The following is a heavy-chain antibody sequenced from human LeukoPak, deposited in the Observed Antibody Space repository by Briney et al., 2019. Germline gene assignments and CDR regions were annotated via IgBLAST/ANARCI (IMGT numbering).Heavy chain of an antibody. Sequence: GGSLRLSCAASGFTFSSYWMSWVRQAPGKGLEWVANIKQDGSEKYYVDSVKGRFTISRDNAKNSLYLQMNSLRAEDTAVYYCARGGNYYGSSGWFDPWGQGTLVTVSS. CDR1: GFTFSSYW. CDR2: IKQDGSEK. CDR3: ARGGNYYGSSGWFDP. D-gene: IGHD3-10*01. J-gene: IGHJ5*02. V-gene: IGHV3-7*01.